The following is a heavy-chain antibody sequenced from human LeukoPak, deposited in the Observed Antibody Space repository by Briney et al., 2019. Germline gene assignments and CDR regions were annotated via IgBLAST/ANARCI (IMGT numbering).Heavy chain of an antibody. D-gene: IGHD3-10*01. CDR2: ISGSGGST. CDR1: GLTFSNYA. J-gene: IGHJ5*02. V-gene: IGHV3-23*01. CDR3: AKDLRGYYGSGSYYFNWFDP. Sequence: GGSLRLSCAASGLTFSNYAMSWVRQVAGKGLEWVSAISGSGGSTYYADSVKGRFTISRDNSKNTLYLQMNSLRAEDTAVYYCAKDLRGYYGSGSYYFNWFDPWGQGTLVTVSS.